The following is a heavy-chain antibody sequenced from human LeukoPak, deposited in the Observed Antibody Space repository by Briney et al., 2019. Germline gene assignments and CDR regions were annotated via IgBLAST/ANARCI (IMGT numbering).Heavy chain of an antibody. CDR1: GGTFSSYA. CDR3: ARDKGSIAARRDYYYYYMDV. J-gene: IGHJ6*03. D-gene: IGHD6-6*01. CDR2: IIPIFGTA. V-gene: IGHV1-69*13. Sequence: ASVKVSCKASGGTFSSYAISWVRQAPGQGLEWMGGIIPIFGTANYAQKFQGRVTITADESTSTAYMELSSLRSEDTAVYYCARDKGSIAARRDYYYYYMDVWGKGTTVTVSS.